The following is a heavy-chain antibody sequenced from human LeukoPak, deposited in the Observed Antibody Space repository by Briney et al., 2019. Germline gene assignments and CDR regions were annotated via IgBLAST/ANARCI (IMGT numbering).Heavy chain of an antibody. J-gene: IGHJ4*02. CDR1: GXTFSDFF. CDR3: ARALYGSGSYSTY. Sequence: GGSLRLSWAASGXTFSDFFMTWIRQAPGKGLEWVSYISDSSDFTAYSDSVEGRFTISRDNARNSLYLQMNSLRAEDTAVYYCARALYGSGSYSTYWGQGTLVTVSS. D-gene: IGHD3-10*01. V-gene: IGHV3-11*05. CDR2: ISDSSDFT.